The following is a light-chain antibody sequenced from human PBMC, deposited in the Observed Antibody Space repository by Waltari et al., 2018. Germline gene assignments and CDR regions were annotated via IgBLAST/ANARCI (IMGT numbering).Light chain of an antibody. CDR1: QSLVYTDGISY. Sequence: DVGLTQSPLSLPVTLGQPPSISCRSSQSLVYTDGISYLNWFHQRPGKAPRRLIYKLSIRASGAPDRFSGSGSGTEFTLIISSVEADDVGVYFCMQATHWPVTFGQGTRLE. CDR2: KLS. J-gene: IGKJ5*01. CDR3: MQATHWPVT. V-gene: IGKV2-30*01.